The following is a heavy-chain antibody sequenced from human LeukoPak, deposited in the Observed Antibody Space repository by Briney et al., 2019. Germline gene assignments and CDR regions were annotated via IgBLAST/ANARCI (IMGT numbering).Heavy chain of an antibody. CDR1: GFTFSTYG. CDR2: ISYDGSNK. Sequence: GGSLRLSCAASGFTFSTYGMHWVRQAPGQGLEWVAVISYDGSNKYYADSVKGRFTISRDNSRNTLYLQMISLRAEDTAVYYCARVVEGGIDYWGQGTLVTVSS. V-gene: IGHV3-30*03. J-gene: IGHJ4*02. D-gene: IGHD3-16*01. CDR3: ARVVEGGIDY.